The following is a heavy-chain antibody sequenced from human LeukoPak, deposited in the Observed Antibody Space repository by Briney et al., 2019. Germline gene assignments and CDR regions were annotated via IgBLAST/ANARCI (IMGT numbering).Heavy chain of an antibody. J-gene: IGHJ5*02. D-gene: IGHD3-9*01. CDR3: ARDRGGYFDWSLSSYNWFDP. CDR1: GFTLRSYS. CDR2: ISGSGSTI. V-gene: IGHV3-48*04. Sequence: GGSLRLSCGASGFTLRSYSMNWVRLAAERGLGWVSYISGSGSTIYYADSVKGRFTISRDNAKNSLYLQMNSLRAEDTAVYYCARDRGGYFDWSLSSYNWFDPWGQGTLVTVSS.